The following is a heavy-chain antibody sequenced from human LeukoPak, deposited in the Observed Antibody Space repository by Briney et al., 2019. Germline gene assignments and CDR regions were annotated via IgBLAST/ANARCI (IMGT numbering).Heavy chain of an antibody. D-gene: IGHD3-22*01. V-gene: IGHV3-23*01. CDR1: GFTFSSYA. CDR3: AKLRCYYDSSGYYDYGMDV. CDR2: ISGSGGST. J-gene: IGHJ6*02. Sequence: PGGSLRLSCAASGFTFSSYAMSWVRQAPGKGLEWVSAISGSGGSTYYADSVKGRFTISRDNSKNTLYLQMNSLRAEDTAVYYCAKLRCYYDSSGYYDYGMDVWGQGTTVTVSS.